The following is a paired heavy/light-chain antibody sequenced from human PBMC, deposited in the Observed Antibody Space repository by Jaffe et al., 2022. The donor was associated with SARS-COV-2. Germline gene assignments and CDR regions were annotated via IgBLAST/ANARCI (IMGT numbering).Heavy chain of an antibody. CDR3: SASGNSWDYYGMDV. Sequence: EVQLVESGGGLVQPGGSLKLSCAASGFTFSGSAMHWVRQASGKGLEWVGRIRSKANSYATAYAASVRGRFTFSRDDSKNTAYLQMNSLETEDTAVYYCSASGNSWDYYGMDVWGQGTTVTVSS. CDR1: GFTFSGSA. CDR2: IRSKANSYAT. D-gene: IGHD3-3*01. J-gene: IGHJ6*02. V-gene: IGHV3-73*01.
Light chain of an antibody. CDR1: QGISND. Sequence: DIQMTQSPSSLSASVGDRVTITCRASQGISNDLDWYQQKPGKAPKRLIYVASSLQSGVPSRFSGSGSGTEFTLTISSLQPEDFATYYCLQHNSYPYTFGQGTKVEVK. V-gene: IGKV1-17*01. J-gene: IGKJ2*01. CDR2: VAS. CDR3: LQHNSYPYT.